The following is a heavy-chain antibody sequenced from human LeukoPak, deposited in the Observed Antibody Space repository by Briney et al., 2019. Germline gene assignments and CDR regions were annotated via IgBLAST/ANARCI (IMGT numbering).Heavy chain of an antibody. V-gene: IGHV3-23*01. CDR1: GFTFSNCG. J-gene: IGHJ4*02. Sequence: GGSLRLSCAASGFTFSNCGMSWVRQAPGKGLEWVSTISGSGGTTNYADSVNGRFTISRDNSKNTLYLQMNSLGAEDTALYYCAKVVWGNFRYLDYWGQGALVTVSS. D-gene: IGHD3-16*02. CDR2: ISGSGGTT. CDR3: AKVVWGNFRYLDY.